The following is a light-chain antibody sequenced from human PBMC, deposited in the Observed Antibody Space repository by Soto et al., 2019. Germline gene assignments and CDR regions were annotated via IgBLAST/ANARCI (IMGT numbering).Light chain of an antibody. J-gene: IGLJ3*02. CDR1: SSNIGAGYD. Sequence: QSVLTQPPSVSGAPGQRVTISCTGSSSNIGAGYDVHWYHQLPGTAPKLLIYGNNNRPSAVPDRFSGSRSGTSASQAITGLQAEDEADYSCQSHLSSLSVWVFGGGTKLTV. CDR2: GNN. CDR3: QSHLSSLSVWV. V-gene: IGLV1-40*01.